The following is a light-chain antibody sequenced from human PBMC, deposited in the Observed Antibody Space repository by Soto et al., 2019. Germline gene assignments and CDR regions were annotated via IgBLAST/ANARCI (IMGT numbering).Light chain of an antibody. CDR1: QSISNS. CDR2: AAS. V-gene: IGKV1-39*01. CDR3: QQSYSTPRD. J-gene: IGKJ5*01. Sequence: DIQMTQSPSSLPASVGDRVTITCRASQSISNSLNWYQQKPGRAPKLLIYAASSLQSGVPSRFSGSGSGTGFILTISSLQPEDFATYYCQQSYSTPRDFGQGTRLEIK.